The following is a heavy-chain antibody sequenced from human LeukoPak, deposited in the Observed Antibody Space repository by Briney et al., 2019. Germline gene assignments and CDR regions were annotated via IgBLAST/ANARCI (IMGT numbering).Heavy chain of an antibody. CDR2: IKQDGSEK. V-gene: IGHV3-7*05. CDR1: GFTFSNYW. Sequence: GGSLRLSCAVSGFTFSNYWMSWVRQAPGKGLEWVANIKQDGSEKNYVDSVKGRFTISRDNAKNSLYLQMNSLRAEDTAMYYCARDDHTSSSNWGQGTLVTVSS. CDR3: ARDDHTSSSN. J-gene: IGHJ4*02. D-gene: IGHD5-18*01.